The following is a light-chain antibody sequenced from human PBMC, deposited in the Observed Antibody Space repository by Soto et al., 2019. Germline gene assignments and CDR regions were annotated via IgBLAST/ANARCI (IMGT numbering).Light chain of an antibody. V-gene: IGLV2-11*01. CDR2: DVS. CDR3: CSYAGSYTFV. Sequence: QSALTQPRSVSGSPGQSVTISCTGTASDVGGYSYVSWYQQHPGKVPKLIIYDVSKWPSGVPDRFSGSKSGNTASLTISGLQAEDEGDYYCCSYAGSYTFVFRTGTTVTVL. J-gene: IGLJ1*01. CDR1: ASDVGGYSY.